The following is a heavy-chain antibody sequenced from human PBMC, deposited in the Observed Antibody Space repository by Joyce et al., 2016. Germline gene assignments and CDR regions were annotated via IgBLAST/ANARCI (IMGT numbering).Heavy chain of an antibody. CDR3: ASGFNFKGRSFFDY. V-gene: IGHV4-30-2*01. CDR2: IYHNEST. J-gene: IGHJ4*02. Sequence: QLQLQESGSGLVKPSQTLSLTCAVSGASVNSGGYSWSWIRQPPGKGLEWIGYIYHNESTYYNPSLKSRVTISVDRSKNQFSLKLASVTAADTAVYYCASGFNFKGRSFFDYWGQGALVTVSS. D-gene: IGHD3-10*01. CDR1: GASVNSGGYS.